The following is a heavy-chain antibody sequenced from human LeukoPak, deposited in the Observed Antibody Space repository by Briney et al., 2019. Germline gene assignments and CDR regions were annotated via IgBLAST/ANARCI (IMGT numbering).Heavy chain of an antibody. CDR3: ARNPRAYYYYGMDV. Sequence: GASVKVSCKASGGTFSSYAISWVRQAPGQGLEWMGWISAYNGNTNYAQKLQGRVTMTTDTSTSTAYMELSSLRSEDTAVYYCARNPRAYYYYGMDVWGQGTTVTVSS. V-gene: IGHV1-18*01. CDR2: ISAYNGNT. CDR1: GGTFSSYA. J-gene: IGHJ6*02.